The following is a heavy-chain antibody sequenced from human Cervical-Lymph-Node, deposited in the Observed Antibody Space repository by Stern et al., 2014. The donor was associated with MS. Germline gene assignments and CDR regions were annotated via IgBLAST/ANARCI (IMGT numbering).Heavy chain of an antibody. CDR3: ARRHCSARGPFDY. CDR2: IDWDDDK. V-gene: IGHV2-70*13. Sequence: QVTLKESGPALVKPRQTLTLTCTFSGFSLSTCGMCVSWLRKPPGKALERLALIDWDDDKYYSTSLKTRLTISKDTSKNQVVLTMTNMDPVDTATYFCARRHCSARGPFDYWGQGTLVTVSS. CDR1: GFSLSTCGMC. J-gene: IGHJ4*02. D-gene: IGHD2-15*01.